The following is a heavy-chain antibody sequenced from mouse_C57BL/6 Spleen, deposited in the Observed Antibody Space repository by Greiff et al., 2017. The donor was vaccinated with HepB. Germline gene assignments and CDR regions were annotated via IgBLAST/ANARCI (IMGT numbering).Heavy chain of an antibody. Sequence: EVQLQQSGPELVKPGASVKISCKASGYSFTDYNMNWVKQSNGKSLEWIGVINPNYGTTSYNQKFKGKATLTVDQSSSTAYMQLNSLTSEDSAVYYCARIKGGAFTTVVEDAMDYWGQGTSVTVSS. D-gene: IGHD1-1*01. CDR3: ARIKGGAFTTVVEDAMDY. CDR1: GYSFTDYN. CDR2: INPNYGTT. V-gene: IGHV1-39*01. J-gene: IGHJ4*01.